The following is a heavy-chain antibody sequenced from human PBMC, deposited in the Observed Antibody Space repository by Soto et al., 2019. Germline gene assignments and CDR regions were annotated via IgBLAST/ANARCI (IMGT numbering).Heavy chain of an antibody. D-gene: IGHD2-15*01. CDR1: GFTFSSYA. Sequence: GGSLRLSCAASGFTFSSYAMSWVRQAPGKGLEWVSAISGSGGSTYYADSVKGRFTISRDNSKNTLYLQMNSLRAEDTAVYYCAKEGIVVVVAANPDAFDIWGQGTMVTVSS. J-gene: IGHJ3*02. CDR2: ISGSGGST. CDR3: AKEGIVVVVAANPDAFDI. V-gene: IGHV3-23*01.